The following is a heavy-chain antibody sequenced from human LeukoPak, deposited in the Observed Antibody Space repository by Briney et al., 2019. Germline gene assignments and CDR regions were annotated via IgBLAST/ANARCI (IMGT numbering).Heavy chain of an antibody. CDR1: GFTFSSYA. D-gene: IGHD6-19*01. J-gene: IGHJ5*02. Sequence: PRASLRLPCAASGFTFSSYAMSWVRQAPGKGLEWVSAISGSGGSTYYADSVKGRFTISRDNSKNTLYLQMNSLRAEDTAVYYCAKDLSSSGWLQGWFDPWGQGTLVTVSS. CDR3: AKDLSSSGWLQGWFDP. CDR2: ISGSGGST. V-gene: IGHV3-23*01.